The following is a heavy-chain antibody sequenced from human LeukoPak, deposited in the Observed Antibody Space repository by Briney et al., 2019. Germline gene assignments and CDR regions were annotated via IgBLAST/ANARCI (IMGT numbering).Heavy chain of an antibody. D-gene: IGHD3-3*01. Sequence: GASVKVSCKASGGTFSSYAISWVRQAPGQGLEWMGGIIPIFGTANYAQKFQGRVTITADESTSTAYMELSSLRSEDTAVYYCASGLRFSVGDYYYYMDVWGKGTRSPSP. CDR2: IIPIFGTA. V-gene: IGHV1-69*13. CDR3: ASGLRFSVGDYYYYMDV. CDR1: GGTFSSYA. J-gene: IGHJ6*03.